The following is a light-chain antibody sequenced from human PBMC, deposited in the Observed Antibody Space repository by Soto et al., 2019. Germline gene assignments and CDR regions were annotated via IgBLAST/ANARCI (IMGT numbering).Light chain of an antibody. Sequence: QSVLTQPPSASGSPGQSVTISCTGTSSDVGGYNYVSWYQQHPGKAPTLMIYEVSKRPSGVPDRFSGSKSGNTASLTVSGLQAEDEADYYCISYAGSNNFYVFGTGTKLTVL. CDR3: ISYAGSNNFYV. J-gene: IGLJ1*01. CDR1: SSDVGGYNY. CDR2: EVS. V-gene: IGLV2-8*01.